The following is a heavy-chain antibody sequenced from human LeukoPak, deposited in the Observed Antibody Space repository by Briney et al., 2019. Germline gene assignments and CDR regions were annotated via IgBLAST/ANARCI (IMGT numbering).Heavy chain of an antibody. Sequence: SETLSLTCTVSGGSISSSSYYWCWIRQPPGKGLEWIGSIYYSGSTYSNPSLKRRVTMSADTSKNQFSLKLSSVTAADTAVYYCARGGYLCSSTSCSSFDYWGQGILVTVSS. CDR2: IYYSGST. CDR1: GGSISSSSYY. D-gene: IGHD2-2*01. V-gene: IGHV4-39*01. J-gene: IGHJ4*02. CDR3: ARGGYLCSSTSCSSFDY.